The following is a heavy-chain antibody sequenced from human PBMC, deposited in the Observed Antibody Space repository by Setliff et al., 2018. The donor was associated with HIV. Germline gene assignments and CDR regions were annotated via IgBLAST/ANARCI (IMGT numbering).Heavy chain of an antibody. CDR3: ARVRRGYSYGTYYYYGMDV. CDR1: GGSFSGYY. Sequence: SQTLSLTCAVYGGSFSGYYWSWIRQPPGKGLEWIGEINHSGSTNYNPSLKSRVTISVDTSKNQFSLKLTSVTAADTLVYYCARVRRGYSYGTYYYYGMDVWGQGTTVTVS. CDR2: INHSGST. D-gene: IGHD5-18*01. V-gene: IGHV4-34*01. J-gene: IGHJ6*02.